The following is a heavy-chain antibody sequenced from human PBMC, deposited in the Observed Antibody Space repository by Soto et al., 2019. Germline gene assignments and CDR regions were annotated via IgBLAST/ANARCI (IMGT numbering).Heavy chain of an antibody. V-gene: IGHV3-21*01. J-gene: IGHJ6*02. CDR3: ARVRAAAGTSEGMDV. D-gene: IGHD6-13*01. CDR1: GFTFSSYS. CDR2: ISSSSSYI. Sequence: EVQLVESGGGLVKPGGSLRLSCAASGFTFSSYSMNWVRQAPGTGLEWVSSISSSSSYIYYADSVKGRFTISRDNAKNSLYLQMNSLRAEDTSVYYCARVRAAAGTSEGMDVWGQGTTVTVSS.